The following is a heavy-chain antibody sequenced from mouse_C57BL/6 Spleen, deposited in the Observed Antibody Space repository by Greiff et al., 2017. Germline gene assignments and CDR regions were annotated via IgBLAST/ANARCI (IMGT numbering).Heavy chain of an antibody. J-gene: IGHJ4*01. CDR1: GFTFSDYG. V-gene: IGHV5-17*01. CDR2: ISSGSSTI. CDR3: ASYSNYGYYYAMDY. Sequence: EVKLMESGGGLVKPGGSLKLSCAASGFTFSDYGMHWVRQAPEKGLEWVAYISSGSSTIYYADTVKGRFTISRDNAKNTLFLQMTSLRSEDTAMYYCASYSNYGYYYAMDYWGQGTSVTVSS. D-gene: IGHD2-5*01.